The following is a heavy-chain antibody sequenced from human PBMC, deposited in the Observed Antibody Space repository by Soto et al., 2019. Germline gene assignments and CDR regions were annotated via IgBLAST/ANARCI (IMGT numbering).Heavy chain of an antibody. Sequence: ASVKVSCKASGYSFSDYHIHWVRQAPGQGLEWLGRINPKSGGTSSAQKFQGWVTMTRDTSISTAYMELTRLRSDDTAVYFCARGHSTNCSNGVCSFFYNHEMDVWGQGTTVTVSS. D-gene: IGHD2-8*01. V-gene: IGHV1-2*04. CDR1: GYSFSDYH. J-gene: IGHJ6*02. CDR2: INPKSGGT. CDR3: ARGHSTNCSNGVCSFFYNHEMDV.